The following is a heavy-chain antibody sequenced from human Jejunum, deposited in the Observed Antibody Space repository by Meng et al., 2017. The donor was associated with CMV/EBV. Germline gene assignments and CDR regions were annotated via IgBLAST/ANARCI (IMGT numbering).Heavy chain of an antibody. D-gene: IGHD2-8*02. J-gene: IGHJ4*02. Sequence: GAFISSSNWGSWVRQPPGKGLEWVGEIYHSGSTNYNPSLEGRVTISADKSKSQFFLDLKSVTAADTAVYYCASGGSTGWYPNREYWGQGSRVTVSS. CDR3: ASGGSTGWYPNREY. CDR2: IYHSGST. CDR1: GAFISSSNW. V-gene: IGHV4-4*02.